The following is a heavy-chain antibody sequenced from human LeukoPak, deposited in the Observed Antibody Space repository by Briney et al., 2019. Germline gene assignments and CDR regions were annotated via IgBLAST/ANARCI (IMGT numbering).Heavy chain of an antibody. CDR3: ARPHFKYSSSPFRGSWWFDP. CDR2: IYPGDSDT. Sequence: GESLKISCKGSGYRFTSYWIGWVRQMPGKGLEWMGIIYPGDSDTRYSPSFQGQVTISADKSISTAYLQWSSLKASDTAMYYCARPHFKYSSSPFRGSWWFDPWGQGTLVTVSS. D-gene: IGHD6-13*01. V-gene: IGHV5-51*01. J-gene: IGHJ5*02. CDR1: GYRFTSYW.